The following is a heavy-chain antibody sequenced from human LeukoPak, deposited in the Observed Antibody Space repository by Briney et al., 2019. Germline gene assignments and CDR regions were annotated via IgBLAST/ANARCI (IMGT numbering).Heavy chain of an antibody. CDR3: ARDRDYGDAQGWYYYYYMDV. CDR2: IYTSGST. Sequence: PSETLSLTCTVSGGSISSGSHYWSWIRQPAGKGLEWIGRIYTSGSTNYNPSLKSRVTISVDASKNQFSLKLSSVTAADTAVYYCARDRDYGDAQGWYYYYYMDVWGKGTTVTVSS. V-gene: IGHV4-61*02. CDR1: GGSISSGSHY. J-gene: IGHJ6*03. D-gene: IGHD4-17*01.